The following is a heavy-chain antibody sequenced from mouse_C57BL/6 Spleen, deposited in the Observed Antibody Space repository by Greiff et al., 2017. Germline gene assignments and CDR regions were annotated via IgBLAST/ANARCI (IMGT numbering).Heavy chain of an antibody. J-gene: IGHJ1*03. CDR1: GYTFTSYW. CDR3: ARFDPSTWWYFDV. CDR2: IYPSDSET. Sequence: QVQLQQPGAELVRPGSSVKLSCKASGYTFTSYWMDWVKQRPGQGLEWIGNIYPSDSETHYNQKFKDKATLTVDKSSSTAYMQLSSLTSEDSAVYYCARFDPSTWWYFDVWGTGTTVTVSS. V-gene: IGHV1-61*01.